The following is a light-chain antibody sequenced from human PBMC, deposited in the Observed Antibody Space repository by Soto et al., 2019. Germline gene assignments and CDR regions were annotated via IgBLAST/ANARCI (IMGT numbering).Light chain of an antibody. CDR3: QQSYSTLIT. J-gene: IGKJ1*01. Sequence: QITHSPSSLSASVLYRVTITCRASQSISSYLNWYQQKPGKAPKLLIYAASSLQSGVPSRFSGSGSGTDFTLTISSLQPEDFATYYCQQSYSTLITFGQGTKVDI. CDR1: QSISSY. V-gene: IGKV1-39*01. CDR2: AAS.